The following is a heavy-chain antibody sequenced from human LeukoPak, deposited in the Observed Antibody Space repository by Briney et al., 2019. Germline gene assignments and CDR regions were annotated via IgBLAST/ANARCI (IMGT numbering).Heavy chain of an antibody. V-gene: IGHV3-11*03. Sequence: GGSLRLSCAASGFTFSDYYMSWIRQAPGEGLEWVSYIGGSSGYTDYAGSVKGRFTISRDNAKNSLYLQMTSLRVEDTAVYYCARSRGAIHWGERTLVTVSS. D-gene: IGHD3-16*01. J-gene: IGHJ4*02. CDR3: ARSRGAIH. CDR1: GFTFSDYY. CDR2: IGGSSGYT.